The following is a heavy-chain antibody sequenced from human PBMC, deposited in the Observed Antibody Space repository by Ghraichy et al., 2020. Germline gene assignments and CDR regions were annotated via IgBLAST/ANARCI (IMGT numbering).Heavy chain of an antibody. CDR3: ARLFWSGYYYYYYYYGMDV. CDR1: GGSFSGYY. D-gene: IGHD3-3*01. CDR2: INHSGST. Sequence: SETLSLTCAVYGGSFSGYYWSWIRQPPGKGLEWIGEINHSGSTNYNPSLKSRVTISVDTSKNQFSLKLSSVTAADTAVYYCARLFWSGYYYYYYYYGMDVWGQGTTVTVSS. V-gene: IGHV4-34*01. J-gene: IGHJ6*02.